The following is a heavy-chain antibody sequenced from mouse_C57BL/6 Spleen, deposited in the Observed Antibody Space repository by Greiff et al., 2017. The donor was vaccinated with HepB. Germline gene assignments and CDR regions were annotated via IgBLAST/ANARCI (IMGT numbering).Heavy chain of an antibody. CDR1: GYTFTSYG. CDR3: ARDEDFYAMDY. Sequence: VKLMESGAELARPGASVKLSCKASGYTFTSYGISWVKQRTGQGLEWIGEIYPRSGNTYYNEKFKGKATLTADKSSSTAYMELRSLTSEDSAVYFCARDEDFYAMDYWGQGTSVTVSS. V-gene: IGHV1-81*01. CDR2: IYPRSGNT. J-gene: IGHJ4*01.